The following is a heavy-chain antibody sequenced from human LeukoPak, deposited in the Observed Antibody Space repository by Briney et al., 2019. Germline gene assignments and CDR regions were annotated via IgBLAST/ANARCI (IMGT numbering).Heavy chain of an antibody. CDR3: AKYKGAALYYHYGLDV. J-gene: IGHJ6*02. CDR1: GFTFRNFV. D-gene: IGHD1-14*01. V-gene: IGHV3-30*18. CDR2: ILNDGSNT. Sequence: GGSLRLSCAASGFTFRNFVMHWVRQAPGKGLEWVAGILNDGSNTDYADSVKGRFTVSRDNSENTLYLQMNSLRDEDTAVYNCAKYKGAALYYHYGLDVWGPGTTVIVSS.